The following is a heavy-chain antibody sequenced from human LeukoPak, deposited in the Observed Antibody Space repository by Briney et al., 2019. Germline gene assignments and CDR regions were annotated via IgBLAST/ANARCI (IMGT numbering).Heavy chain of an antibody. CDR1: GGSVSSGSYY. CDR3: ARVDYGAFDI. CDR2: INYSGST. D-gene: IGHD4-17*01. Sequence: SETLSLTCTVSGGSVSSGSYYWSWIRQPPGKGLEWIGYINYSGSTNYNPSLKSRVTISVDTSKNQFSLRLSSVTAAGTAVYYCARVDYGAFDIWGQGTMVTVSS. V-gene: IGHV4-61*01. J-gene: IGHJ3*02.